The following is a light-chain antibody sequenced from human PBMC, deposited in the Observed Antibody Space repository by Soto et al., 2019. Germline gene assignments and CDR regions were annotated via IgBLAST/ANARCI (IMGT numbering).Light chain of an antibody. CDR1: QSISSTY. CDR3: QQYGGSPPFT. CDR2: GTS. J-gene: IGKJ2*01. V-gene: IGKV3-20*01. Sequence: EIVLTQSPGTLSLSPGERATLSCRASQSISSTYLAWYQQKPGQAPMLLIYGTSNRATGIPDRFSGSGSGTDVTLTISRLEAVDFAVYYCQQYGGSPPFTFGQGTKLEIK.